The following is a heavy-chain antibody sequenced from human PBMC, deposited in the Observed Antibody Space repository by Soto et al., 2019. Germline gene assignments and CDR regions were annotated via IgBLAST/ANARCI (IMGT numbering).Heavy chain of an antibody. V-gene: IGHV4-59*12. Sequence: SETLSLTCTVSGGSISSYYWSWIRQPPGKGLEWIGYIYYSVSTNYNPSLKSRVTISVDSSKNQFSLMLISVPAADTAVYYCARLASTRYYYMDVWGKGTTVTVSS. CDR1: GGSISSYY. D-gene: IGHD2-15*01. CDR3: ARLASTRYYYMDV. J-gene: IGHJ6*03. CDR2: IYYSVST.